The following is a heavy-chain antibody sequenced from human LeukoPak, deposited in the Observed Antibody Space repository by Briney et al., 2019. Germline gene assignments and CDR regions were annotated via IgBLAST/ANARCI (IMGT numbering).Heavy chain of an antibody. J-gene: IGHJ4*02. CDR1: GFTVSSNY. D-gene: IGHD6-19*01. CDR3: AKMHSSGWYDDEDY. V-gene: IGHV3-66*01. CDR2: IYSGGST. Sequence: GGSLRLSCAASGFTVSSNYMSWVRQAPGKGLEWVSVIYSGGSTYYADSVKGRFTISRDNSKNTLYLQMNSLRAEDTAVYYCAKMHSSGWYDDEDYWGQGTLVTVSS.